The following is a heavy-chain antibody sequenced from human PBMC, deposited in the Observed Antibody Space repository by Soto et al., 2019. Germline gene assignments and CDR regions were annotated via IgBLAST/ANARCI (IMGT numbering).Heavy chain of an antibody. CDR1: GFTCSRSG. Sequence: GGSLRLSCAASGFTCSRSGMNWVRQAPGMGLEWVSGIGGSGGGTYYADFVKGRFSIFRDDSKDMLYLQMNSLRVEDTAVYYCAKTGYCSGGSCHYIDYWGHGTLVTVSS. J-gene: IGHJ4*01. CDR2: IGGSGGGT. CDR3: AKTGYCSGGSCHYIDY. D-gene: IGHD2-15*01. V-gene: IGHV3-23*01.